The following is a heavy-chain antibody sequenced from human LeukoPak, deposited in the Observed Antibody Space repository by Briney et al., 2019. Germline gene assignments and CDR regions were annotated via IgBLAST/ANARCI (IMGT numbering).Heavy chain of an antibody. D-gene: IGHD4-17*01. V-gene: IGHV4-59*01. CDR2: IYYSGST. J-gene: IGHJ6*02. Sequence: TSETLSLTCTVSGGSISSYYWSWIRQPPGKGLEWIGYIYYSGSTNYNPSLKSRVTISVDTSKNQFSLKLSSVTAADTAVYYCARGYGDYALDYYYYGMEVWGQGTTVTVSS. CDR3: ARGYGDYALDYYYYGMEV. CDR1: GGSISSYY.